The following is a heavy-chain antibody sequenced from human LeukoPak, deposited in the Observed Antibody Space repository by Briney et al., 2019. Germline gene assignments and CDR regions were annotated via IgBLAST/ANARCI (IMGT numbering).Heavy chain of an antibody. CDR1: GFTVSSNY. Sequence: PGGSLRLSCAASGFTVSSNYMSWVRQAPGKGLEWVSVIYSGGSTYYADSVKGRFTISRDNSKNTLYLLMNSMRADDTAVYYCARGSIQSYYYGMDVWGQGTTVTASS. D-gene: IGHD2-2*02. CDR3: ARGSIQSYYYGMDV. V-gene: IGHV3-53*01. CDR2: IYSGGST. J-gene: IGHJ6*02.